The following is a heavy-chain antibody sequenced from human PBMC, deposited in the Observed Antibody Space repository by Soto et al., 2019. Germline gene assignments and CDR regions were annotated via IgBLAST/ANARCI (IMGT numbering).Heavy chain of an antibody. CDR3: ARDSSNSPDCFDF. D-gene: IGHD4-4*01. CDR2: FYYSGRT. CDR1: GVSISSDDYH. V-gene: IGHV4-30-4*01. J-gene: IGHJ4*02. Sequence: SETLSLTGTVSGVSISSDDYHWTWIRRPPGKGLEWIGHFYYSGRTSYNPSRNSLLTISIDTSKNQFTLKVTSVSAAVTAMYYCARDSSNSPDCFDFWGQGTLVTVSS.